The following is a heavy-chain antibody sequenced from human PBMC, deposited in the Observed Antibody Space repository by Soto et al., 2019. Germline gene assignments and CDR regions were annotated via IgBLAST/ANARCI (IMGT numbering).Heavy chain of an antibody. V-gene: IGHV1-2*02. J-gene: IGHJ4*02. CDR3: ARHSGYDYVFDY. Sequence: QVQLVQSGAEVKKPGASVKVSCKASGYTFTGYYIHWLRQAPGQGLEWMGWINPNNGDTNYAQKFQGRVSMTRDTSTSTAYMELSSLRFDDTAVYYCARHSGYDYVFDYWGQGTLVTVSS. D-gene: IGHD5-12*01. CDR1: GYTFTGYY. CDR2: INPNNGDT.